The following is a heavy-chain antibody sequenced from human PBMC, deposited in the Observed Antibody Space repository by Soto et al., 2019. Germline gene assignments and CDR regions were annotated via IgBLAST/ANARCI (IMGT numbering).Heavy chain of an antibody. CDR1: GGAFTNYS. V-gene: IGHV1-69*06. CDR2: IIPLHNTS. CDR3: AIWSNWNPLYYRGMDV. Sequence: QVQLLQSGAEVKKPGSSVKVSCKVSGGAFTNYSLNWVRHAPGQGLEWLGGIIPLHNTSNYSLKLLGRGSVTADISSNTVYMHLRGLTSADTATYYCAIWSNWNPLYYRGMDVWGQGTTVTVSS. D-gene: IGHD1-20*01. J-gene: IGHJ6*02.